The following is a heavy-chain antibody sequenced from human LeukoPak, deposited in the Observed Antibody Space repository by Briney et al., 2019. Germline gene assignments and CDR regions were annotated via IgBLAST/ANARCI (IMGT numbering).Heavy chain of an antibody. CDR1: GYTFTSYD. Sequence: ASVKVSCKAAGYTFTSYDINWVRQAAGQGLEWRGWMNPKTGNTGYAQKFQGRLSFTRNTSINTAYMELSSLRSEDTAVYYCARGPRVFGVVLSSHWFFDVWGRGTLVTVSS. J-gene: IGHJ2*01. D-gene: IGHD3-3*01. CDR3: ARGPRVFGVVLSSHWFFDV. CDR2: MNPKTGNT. V-gene: IGHV1-8*01.